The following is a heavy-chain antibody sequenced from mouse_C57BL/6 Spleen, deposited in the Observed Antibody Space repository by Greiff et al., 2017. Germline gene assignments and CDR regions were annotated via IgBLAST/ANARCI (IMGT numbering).Heavy chain of an antibody. Sequence: QVQLQQSGAELVRPGSSVKLSCKASGYTFTSYWMHWVKQRPIQGLEWIGNIDPSDSETHYNQKFKDKATLTVDKSSSTAYMQLSSLTSEDSAVYYCARSGSSYTSYAMDYWGQGTSVTVSS. CDR1: GYTFTSYW. J-gene: IGHJ4*01. D-gene: IGHD1-1*01. CDR2: IDPSDSET. V-gene: IGHV1-52*01. CDR3: ARSGSSYTSYAMDY.